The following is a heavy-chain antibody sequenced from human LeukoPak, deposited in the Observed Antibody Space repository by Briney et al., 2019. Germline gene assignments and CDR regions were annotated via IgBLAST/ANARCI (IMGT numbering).Heavy chain of an antibody. CDR2: IIPIFGTA. CDR3: ARDLSGSYLYNWFDP. Sequence: GASVKVSCKASGGTFSSYAISWVRQAPGQGLEWMGGIIPIFGTANYAQKFQGRVTITTDESTSTAYMELSSLRSEDTAVYYCARDLSGSYLYNWFDPWGQGTLVTVSS. CDR1: GGTFSSYA. J-gene: IGHJ5*02. D-gene: IGHD1-26*01. V-gene: IGHV1-69*05.